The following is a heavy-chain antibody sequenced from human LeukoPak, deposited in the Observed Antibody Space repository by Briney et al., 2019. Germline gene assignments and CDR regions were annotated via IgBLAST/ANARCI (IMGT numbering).Heavy chain of an antibody. CDR2: ISSSSSYI. D-gene: IGHD5-18*01. CDR3: ARHGYNYGSSFGWFDP. CDR1: GFTFSSYS. J-gene: IGHJ5*02. Sequence: AGGSLRLSCAASGFTFSSYSMNWVRQAPGKGLEWVSSISSSSSYIYYADSVKGRFTISRDNAKNSLYLQMNSLRAEDTAVYYCARHGYNYGSSFGWFDPWGQGTLVTVSS. V-gene: IGHV3-21*06.